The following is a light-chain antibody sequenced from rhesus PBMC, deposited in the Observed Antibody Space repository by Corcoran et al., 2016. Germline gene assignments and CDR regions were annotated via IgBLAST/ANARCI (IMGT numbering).Light chain of an antibody. CDR1: SSDLGGYHS. CDR3: NSYAGSNTYV. J-gene: IGLJ6*01. CDR2: EVS. Sequence: QAALTQPRSVSGSPGQSATISCTGTSSDLGGYHSVSWYHQHPGTAPKLMISEVSRRPSGVADRFSGSKSGNTASLTISGLQAEDEADYYCNSYAGSNTYVFGSGTKLTVL. V-gene: IGLV2-32*02.